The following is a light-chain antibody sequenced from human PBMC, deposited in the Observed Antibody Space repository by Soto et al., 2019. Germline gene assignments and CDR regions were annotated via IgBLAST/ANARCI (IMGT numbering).Light chain of an antibody. J-gene: IGLJ3*02. V-gene: IGLV3-21*02. CDR2: DNS. CDR1: DIGTKS. CDR3: QVWDSSSDWV. Sequence: SYELTQPPSVSVAPGQTARITCGGNDIGTKSVNWFQQKPGQAPVLVVYDNSDRPSGIPERFSGSNSGITATLTISRVEAGDEADYYCQVWDSSSDWVFGGGTKLTVL.